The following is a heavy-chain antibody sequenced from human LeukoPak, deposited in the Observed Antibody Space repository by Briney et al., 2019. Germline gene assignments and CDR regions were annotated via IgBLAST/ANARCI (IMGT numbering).Heavy chain of an antibody. CDR2: IYPNSGGT. J-gene: IGHJ4*02. CDR1: GYTFSGHY. CDR3: ARASRPTVTIDPYYFDY. V-gene: IGHV1-2*02. Sequence: ASVKVSCKASGYTFSGHYMHWVRQAPGQGLEWMGWIYPNSGGTNYPQKFQGRVTMTRDTSISTAYMELSRLRSDDTAVYYCARASRPTVTIDPYYFDYWGQGTLVTVSS. D-gene: IGHD4-17*01.